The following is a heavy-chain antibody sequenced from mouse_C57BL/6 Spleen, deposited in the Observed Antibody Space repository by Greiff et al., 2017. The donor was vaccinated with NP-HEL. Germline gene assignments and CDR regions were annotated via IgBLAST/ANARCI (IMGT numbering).Heavy chain of an antibody. CDR3: ARGNYVYYYAMDY. CDR2: INPNNGGT. CDR1: GYTFTDYY. D-gene: IGHD2-1*01. J-gene: IGHJ4*01. V-gene: IGHV1-26*01. Sequence: VQLQQSGPELVKPGASVKISCKASGYTFTDYYMNWVKQSHGKSLEWIGNINPNNGGTSYNQKFKGKATLTVDKSSSTAYMELRSLTSEDSAVYYCARGNYVYYYAMDYWGQGTSVTVSS.